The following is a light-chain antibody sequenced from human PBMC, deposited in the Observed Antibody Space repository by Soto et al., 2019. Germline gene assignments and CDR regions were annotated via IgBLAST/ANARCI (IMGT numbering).Light chain of an antibody. J-gene: IGKJ1*01. CDR3: QQYNSYPGT. V-gene: IGKV1-5*01. CDR1: QSISSW. Sequence: DIQMTQSPSTLSASVGDRATITCRASQSISSWLAWYQQKPGKAPKLLIYDASSLESGVPSRFSGSGSGTEFTLTISSLQPDDFATYYCQQYNSYPGTFGQGTKVDI. CDR2: DAS.